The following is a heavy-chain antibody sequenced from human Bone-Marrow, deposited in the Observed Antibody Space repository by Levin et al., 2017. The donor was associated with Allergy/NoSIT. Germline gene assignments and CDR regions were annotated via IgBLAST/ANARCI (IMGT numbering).Heavy chain of an antibody. V-gene: IGHV3-7*01. CDR1: GFTFSSHW. J-gene: IGHJ4*02. CDR2: INKEGGDI. CDR3: TRNLGHYRLDS. D-gene: IGHD1-26*01. Sequence: LGESLKISCAASGFTFSSHWMTWVRQAPGKGLEWVATINKEGGDIAYVDSVKGRFTISRDNAKNSLYLQMSTLRVEDTAIYYCTRNLGHYRLDSWGQGTLVTVS.